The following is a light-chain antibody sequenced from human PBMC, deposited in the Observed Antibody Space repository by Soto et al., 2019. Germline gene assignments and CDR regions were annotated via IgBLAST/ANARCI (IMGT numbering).Light chain of an antibody. CDR3: QQTYTAPLT. CDR1: QSISSY. V-gene: IGKV1-39*01. J-gene: IGKJ4*01. Sequence: DIPMTQSPSSLSASVGDRVTITCRTSQSISSYLSWYQQKPGKAPNLLIYAASSLQSGVPSRFSGSGSGTDFTLTISSLQPEDFATYYRQQTYTAPLTFGGGTRVQIK. CDR2: AAS.